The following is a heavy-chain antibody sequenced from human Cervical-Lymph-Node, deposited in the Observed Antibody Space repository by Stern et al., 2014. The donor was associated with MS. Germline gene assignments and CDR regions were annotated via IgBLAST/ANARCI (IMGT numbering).Heavy chain of an antibody. D-gene: IGHD3-10*01. CDR3: FAYGPY. J-gene: IGHJ4*02. CDR1: GLTFNRSA. V-gene: IGHV3-30-3*01. CDR2: VSYHGINK. Sequence: VQLVESGGGVVQPGRSLRLSWAVSGLTFNRSAMNWVRQAPGKGLEWVAAVSYHGINKYYADSVKGRFNISRDNFKNTLFLQMNSLRPDDTAVYYCFAYGPYWGQGTLVTVSS.